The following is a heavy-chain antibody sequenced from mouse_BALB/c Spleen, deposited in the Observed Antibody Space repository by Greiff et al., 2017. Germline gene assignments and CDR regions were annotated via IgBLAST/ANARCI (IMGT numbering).Heavy chain of an antibody. J-gene: IGHJ2*01. Sequence: EVKVEESGGGLVQPGGSMKLSCVASGFTFSSYWMSWVRQSPEKGLEWVAEIRLKSDNYATHYAESVKGKFTISRDDSKSRLYLQMNSLRAEDTGIYYCTITTVVPFDYWGQGTTLTVSS. D-gene: IGHD1-1*01. CDR1: GFTFSSYW. CDR2: IRLKSDNYAT. V-gene: IGHV6-6*02. CDR3: TITTVVPFDY.